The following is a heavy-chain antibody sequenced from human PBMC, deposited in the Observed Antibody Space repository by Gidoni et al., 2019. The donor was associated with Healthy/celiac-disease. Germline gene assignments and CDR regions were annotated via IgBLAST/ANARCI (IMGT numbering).Heavy chain of an antibody. CDR1: GFTFSSYS. CDR2: IISSSSYI. Sequence: EGRRVESGGGLVKPGGSLRLSCAAPGFTFSSYSMNWVRQAPGKGLGWVSSIISSSSYIYYADSVKGRFTISRDNAKNSLYLQMNSLRAEDTAVYYCARWIYDSSCYDHAFDIWGQGTMVTVSS. J-gene: IGHJ3*02. D-gene: IGHD3-22*01. V-gene: IGHV3-21*01. CDR3: ARWIYDSSCYDHAFDI.